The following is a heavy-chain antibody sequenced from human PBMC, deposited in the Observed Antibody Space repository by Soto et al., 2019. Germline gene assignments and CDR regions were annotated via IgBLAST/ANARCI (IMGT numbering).Heavy chain of an antibody. J-gene: IGHJ4*02. CDR2: IYHSGST. Sequence: SETLSLTCAVSGGSISSGGYSWSWIRQPPGKGLEWIGYIYHSGSTYYNPSLKSRVTISVDRSKNQFSLKLSSVTAADTAVYYCARGVAVAGPFDYWGQGTLVTVSS. D-gene: IGHD6-19*01. CDR3: ARGVAVAGPFDY. CDR1: GGSISSGGYS. V-gene: IGHV4-30-2*01.